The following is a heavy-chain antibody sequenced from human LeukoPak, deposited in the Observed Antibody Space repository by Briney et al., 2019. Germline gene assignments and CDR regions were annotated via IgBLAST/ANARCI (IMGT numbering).Heavy chain of an antibody. D-gene: IGHD1-26*01. CDR2: LSYDGDNK. CDR3: AKRPLVGATREDY. J-gene: IGHJ4*02. V-gene: IGHV3-30-3*02. CDR1: GFSFSAYA. Sequence: GGSLRLSCAASGFSFSAYAMHWVRQAPGKGLEWVTVLSYDGDNKYYADSVKGRFTISRDNSKNTLYLQMNSLRAEDTAVYYCAKRPLVGATREDYWGQGTLVTVSS.